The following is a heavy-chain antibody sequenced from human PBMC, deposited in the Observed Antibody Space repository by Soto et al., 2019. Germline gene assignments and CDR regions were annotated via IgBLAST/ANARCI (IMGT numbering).Heavy chain of an antibody. D-gene: IGHD6-19*01. Sequence: GGSLRLSCAASGFSFSSFEMNWVRQAPGKGLEWVAYISSSGSPMSYADSVKGRFTISRDSAKNSLYLQINSLRAEDTAIYYCARDEGSAWHFDYWGQGTLVTVSS. J-gene: IGHJ4*02. CDR2: ISSSGSPM. CDR1: GFSFSSFE. V-gene: IGHV3-48*03. CDR3: ARDEGSAWHFDY.